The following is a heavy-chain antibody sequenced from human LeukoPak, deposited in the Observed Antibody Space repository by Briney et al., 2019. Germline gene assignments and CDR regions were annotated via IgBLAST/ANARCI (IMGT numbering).Heavy chain of an antibody. Sequence: PGGSLRLSCAASGFTFSSYSMNWVRQAPGKGREWVSSISSSSSYIYYADSVKGRFTISRDNAKNSLYLQMNSLRAEDTALYHCARAHSGSYANDYWGQGTLVTVSS. V-gene: IGHV3-21*04. CDR1: GFTFSSYS. CDR3: ARAHSGSYANDY. D-gene: IGHD1-26*01. CDR2: ISSSSSYI. J-gene: IGHJ4*02.